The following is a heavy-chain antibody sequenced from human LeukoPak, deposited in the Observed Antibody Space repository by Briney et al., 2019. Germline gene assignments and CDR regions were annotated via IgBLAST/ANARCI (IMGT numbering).Heavy chain of an antibody. CDR3: VRALGGSDDY. V-gene: IGHV3-74*01. CDR2: INPDGST. Sequence: PGGSLRLSCAASGFIFRDHSMHWARQIPGKGLVWVSRINPDGSTNYADSVKGRFTISRDNAKNTLYLQMRSLRVDDSSLYFCVRALGGSDDYWGQGTLATVSS. J-gene: IGHJ4*02. D-gene: IGHD1-26*01. CDR1: GFIFRDHS.